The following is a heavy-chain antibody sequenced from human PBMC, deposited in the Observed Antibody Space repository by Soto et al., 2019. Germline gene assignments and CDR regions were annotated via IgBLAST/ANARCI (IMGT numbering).Heavy chain of an antibody. J-gene: IGHJ5*02. Sequence: QVQLVQSGAEVKKPGASVKVSCKASGYTFTSYDINWVRQATGQGLEWMGWMNPNSGNTGYAQKFQGSVTITRNPSIRTAYMELSSLRSEDTAVYYCPTSSSGWYHWFDPWGQGTLVTVSS. CDR2: MNPNSGNT. CDR3: PTSSSGWYHWFDP. V-gene: IGHV1-8*01. CDR1: GYTFTSYD. D-gene: IGHD6-19*01.